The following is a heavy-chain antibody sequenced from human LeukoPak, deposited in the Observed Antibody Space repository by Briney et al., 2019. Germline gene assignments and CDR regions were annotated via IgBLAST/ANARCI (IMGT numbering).Heavy chain of an antibody. D-gene: IGHD1-26*01. Sequence: GASVKVSCKASGYTFTSYYMHWVRQAPGQGLEWMGWINPNSGGTNYAQKFQGRVTMTRDTSISTAYMELSRLRSDDTAVYYCARGWWEGFDDRHDAFDIWGQGTMVTVSS. CDR2: INPNSGGT. CDR1: GYTFTSYY. CDR3: ARGWWEGFDDRHDAFDI. J-gene: IGHJ3*02. V-gene: IGHV1-2*02.